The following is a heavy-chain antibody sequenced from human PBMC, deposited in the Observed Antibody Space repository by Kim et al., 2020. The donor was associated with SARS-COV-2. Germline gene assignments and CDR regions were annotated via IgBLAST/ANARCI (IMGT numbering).Heavy chain of an antibody. Sequence: SPKSRVTISVDTSNNQFSLKLSSVTTADTAVYYCARDYSSGWYGVGYFDLWGRGTLVTVSS. D-gene: IGHD6-19*01. CDR3: ARDYSSGWYGVGYFDL. V-gene: IGHV4-59*01. J-gene: IGHJ2*01.